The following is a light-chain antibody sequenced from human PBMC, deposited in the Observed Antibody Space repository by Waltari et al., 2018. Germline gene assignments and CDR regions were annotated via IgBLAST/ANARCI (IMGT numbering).Light chain of an antibody. CDR1: SSNIGSNT. CDR2: SNN. J-gene: IGLJ3*02. V-gene: IGLV1-44*01. Sequence: SCSGSSSNIGSNTVNWYLQLPGTAPKLLIYSNNQRPSGVPDRVSGSKSCTTASLAISGLRSEDEADYYCAAWDDSLNGRVFGGGTKLTVL. CDR3: AAWDDSLNGRV.